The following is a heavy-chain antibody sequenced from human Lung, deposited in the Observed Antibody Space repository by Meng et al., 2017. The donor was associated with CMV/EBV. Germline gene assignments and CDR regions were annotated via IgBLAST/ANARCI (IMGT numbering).Heavy chain of an antibody. J-gene: IGHJ4*02. D-gene: IGHD3-3*01. Sequence: SGPTLVKSTETLTLTCTVSGFSLSNARMGVSWIRQPPGKTLEWLAHIFSNDEKSYSTSLKSRLTISKDTSKSQVVLTMTNMDPVDTATYYCARADYANYGFWSGFPAFWGQGTRVTVSS. V-gene: IGHV2-26*01. CDR2: IFSNDEK. CDR1: GFSLSNARMG. CDR3: ARADYANYGFWSGFPAF.